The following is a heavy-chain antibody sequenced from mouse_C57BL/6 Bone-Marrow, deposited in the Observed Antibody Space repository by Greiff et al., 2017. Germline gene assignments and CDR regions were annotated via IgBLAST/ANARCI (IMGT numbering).Heavy chain of an antibody. CDR2: INYDGSST. Sequence: EVKVVESEGGLVQPGSSMKLSCTASGFTFSDYYMAWVRQVPEKGLEWVANINYDGSSTYYLDSLKSRFIISRDNAKNILYLQMSSLKSEDTATYYCARSGYYDYYAMDYWGQGTSVTVSS. CDR3: ARSGYYDYYAMDY. J-gene: IGHJ4*01. V-gene: IGHV5-16*01. CDR1: GFTFSDYY. D-gene: IGHD2-3*01.